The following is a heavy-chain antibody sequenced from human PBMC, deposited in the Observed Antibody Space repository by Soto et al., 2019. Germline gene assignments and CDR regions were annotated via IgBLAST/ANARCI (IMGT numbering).Heavy chain of an antibody. CDR2: IIPIFGTA. CDR3: ARARRPWRSASGYWFDP. Sequence: QVQLVQSGAEVKKPGSSVKVSCKASGGTFSSYAISWVRQAPGQGLEWMGGIIPIFGTANYAQKFQGRVTITADESTSTAYMELSSLRSEDTAVYYCARARRPWRSASGYWFDPWGQGRLVTVCS. J-gene: IGHJ5*02. D-gene: IGHD6-25*01. V-gene: IGHV1-69*01. CDR1: GGTFSSYA.